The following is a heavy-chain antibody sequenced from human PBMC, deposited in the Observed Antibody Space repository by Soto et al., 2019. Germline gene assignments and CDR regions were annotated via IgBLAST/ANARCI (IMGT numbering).Heavy chain of an antibody. V-gene: IGHV4-39*01. D-gene: IGHD3-9*01. Sequence: QLQLQESGPGLVKPSETLSLTCSVSDDSINSDKYYWGWIRQPPGKGLEWIGSIYYRGNAYYNPSLQNRVTISRDKSKSQYSLKLNSVTAADSAVYFCARLEGLATISDYFDFLGPGALVTVSS. CDR2: IYYRGNA. J-gene: IGHJ4*02. CDR3: ARLEGLATISDYFDF. CDR1: DDSINSDKYY.